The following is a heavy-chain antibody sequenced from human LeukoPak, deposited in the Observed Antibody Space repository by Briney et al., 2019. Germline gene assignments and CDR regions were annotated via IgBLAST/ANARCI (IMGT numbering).Heavy chain of an antibody. CDR2: IDPNSGGT. Sequence: ASVKVSCKASGYTFTGYYIHWVRQAPGQGLEWMGWIDPNSGGTDYAQKFQGRVTMTRDTSISTAYMELSRLRSDDTAVYYCARNDILTGYYEYYFDYWGQGTLVTVSS. V-gene: IGHV1-2*02. CDR1: GYTFTGYY. D-gene: IGHD3-9*01. J-gene: IGHJ4*02. CDR3: ARNDILTGYYEYYFDY.